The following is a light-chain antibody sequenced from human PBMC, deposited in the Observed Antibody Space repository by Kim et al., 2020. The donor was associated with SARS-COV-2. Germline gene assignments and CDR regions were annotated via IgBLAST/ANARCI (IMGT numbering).Light chain of an antibody. CDR3: QQYVKTPIT. J-gene: IGKJ5*01. Sequence: EIVLTQSPGTLSLSPGERATLSCRASQSFSSGYLAWYQQKPGQAPRIVIYGASSRAAGIPDRFSGSGSGTDFTLTISGLEPADFAVYYCQQYVKTPITFGQRTRLEIK. V-gene: IGKV3-20*01. CDR1: QSFSSGY. CDR2: GAS.